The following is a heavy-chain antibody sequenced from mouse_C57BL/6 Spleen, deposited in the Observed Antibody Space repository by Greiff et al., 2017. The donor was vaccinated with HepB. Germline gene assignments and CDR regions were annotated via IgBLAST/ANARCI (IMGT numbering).Heavy chain of an antibody. V-gene: IGHV1-82*01. CDR1: GYAFSSSW. J-gene: IGHJ4*01. Sequence: QVQLKQSGPELVKPGASVKISCKASGYAFSSSWMNWVKQRPGKGLEWIGRIYPGDGDTNYNGKFKGKATLTADKSSSTAYMQLSSLTSEDSAVYFCADGYYYAMDYWGQGTSVTVSS. CDR3: ADGYYYAMDY. CDR2: IYPGDGDT. D-gene: IGHD2-3*01.